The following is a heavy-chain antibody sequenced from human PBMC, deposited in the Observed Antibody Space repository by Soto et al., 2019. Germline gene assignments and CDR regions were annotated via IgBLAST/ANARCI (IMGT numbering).Heavy chain of an antibody. CDR1: GFTFSTYA. CDR3: ARDRPRRTSGYFFEY. V-gene: IGHV3-23*01. Sequence: EVPLLESGGKLVQPGGSLTLSCAASGFTFSTYAMAWVRQAPGKGLEWVSGVSASGLNTDYADPVEGRFYISRDNSKNTAPLHMTSLRVEDTALYYGARDRPRRTSGYFFEYWGQGTPVTVSS. J-gene: IGHJ4*02. CDR2: VSASGLNT. D-gene: IGHD1-1*01.